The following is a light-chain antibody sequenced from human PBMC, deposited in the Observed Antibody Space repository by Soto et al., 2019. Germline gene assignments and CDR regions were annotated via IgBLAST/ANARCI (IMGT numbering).Light chain of an antibody. V-gene: IGKV3-15*01. CDR1: QSVGTN. Sequence: EIVMTQSPATLSVSPGERATVSCRASQSVGTNVAWYQRKPGQAPRLLIYGASTRATGIAARFSGSGTGTEFTLTISSLQSEDFAVYYCQQYNYWWTFGQGTKVEIK. J-gene: IGKJ1*01. CDR2: GAS. CDR3: QQYNYWWT.